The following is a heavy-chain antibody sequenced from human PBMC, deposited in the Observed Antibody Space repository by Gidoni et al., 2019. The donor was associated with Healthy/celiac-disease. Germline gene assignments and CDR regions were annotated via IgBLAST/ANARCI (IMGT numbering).Heavy chain of an antibody. V-gene: IGHV3-7*03. CDR2: IKQDGSEK. Sequence: EVQLVESGGGLVQPGGSLRLSCPASGFTFSSHRMSWVRQAPGKGLEWVANIKQDGSEKYYVDSVKGRFTIARDNAKNSLYLQMNSLRAEDTAVYYCARWDYGDYEVYYYYYGMDVWGQGTTVTVSS. CDR3: ARWDYGDYEVYYYYYGMDV. J-gene: IGHJ6*02. D-gene: IGHD4-17*01. CDR1: GFTFSSHR.